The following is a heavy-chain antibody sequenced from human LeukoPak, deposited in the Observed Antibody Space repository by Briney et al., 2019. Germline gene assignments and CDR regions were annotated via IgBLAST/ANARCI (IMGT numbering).Heavy chain of an antibody. V-gene: IGHV1-3*01. CDR3: ARGDSNYGSGSYYLLAGFDY. CDR2: INAGNGNT. CDR1: GYIFTNYA. J-gene: IGHJ4*02. Sequence: ASVKVSCKASGYIFTNYAVHWVRQAPGQRLEWMGWINAGNGNTKYSQKFQGRVTITRDTSASTAYMELSSLRSEDTAVYYCARGDSNYGSGSYYLLAGFDYWGQGTLVTVSS. D-gene: IGHD3-10*01.